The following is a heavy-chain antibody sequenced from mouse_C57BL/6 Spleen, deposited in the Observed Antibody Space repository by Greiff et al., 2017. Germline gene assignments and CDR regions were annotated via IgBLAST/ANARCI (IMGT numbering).Heavy chain of an antibody. J-gene: IGHJ2*01. V-gene: IGHV14-2*01. Sequence: EVKLVESGAELVKPGASVKLSCTASGFNIKDYYMHWVKQRTEQGLGWIGRIDPEDGETKYAPQFQGKATITADTSSNTAYLQLSSLTSEDTAVYYCARGGSNYPWDDWGQGTTLTVSS. CDR2: IDPEDGET. D-gene: IGHD2-5*01. CDR3: ARGGSNYPWDD. CDR1: GFNIKDYY.